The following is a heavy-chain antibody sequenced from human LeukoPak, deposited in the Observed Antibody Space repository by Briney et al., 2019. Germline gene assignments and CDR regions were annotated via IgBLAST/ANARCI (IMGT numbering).Heavy chain of an antibody. D-gene: IGHD5-18*01. V-gene: IGHV4-34*01. Sequence: ASETLSLTCAVYGGSFSGYYWSWIRQPPGKGPEWIGEINHSGSTNYNPSLKSRVTISVDTSKNQFSLKLSSVTAADTAVYYCARAAGDTAYYFDYWGQGTLVTVSS. CDR3: ARAAGDTAYYFDY. CDR1: GGSFSGYY. CDR2: INHSGST. J-gene: IGHJ4*02.